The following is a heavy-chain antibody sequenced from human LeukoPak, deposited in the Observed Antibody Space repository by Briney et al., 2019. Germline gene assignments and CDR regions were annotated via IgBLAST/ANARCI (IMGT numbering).Heavy chain of an antibody. V-gene: IGHV1-8*01. J-gene: IGHJ4*02. D-gene: IGHD3-10*01. Sequence: GASVKVSCKASGYTFTSYDINWVRQATGQGLEWMGWMNHNSGNTGYAQKFQGRVTMTRNTSISTAYMELSSLRSEDTAVYYCARVGLDSLWFGELPDYWGQGTLVTVSS. CDR1: GYTFTSYD. CDR3: ARVGLDSLWFGELPDY. CDR2: MNHNSGNT.